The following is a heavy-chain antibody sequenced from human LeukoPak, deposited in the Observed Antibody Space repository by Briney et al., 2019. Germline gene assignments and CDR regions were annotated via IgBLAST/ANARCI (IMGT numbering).Heavy chain of an antibody. CDR3: ARSLTMVRGYDY. CDR1: GFTLSSYE. D-gene: IGHD3-10*01. V-gene: IGHV3-23*01. CDR2: ISGSRSYT. Sequence: GGSLRLSCAASGFTLSSYEMNWVRQAPGKGLEWVSAISGSRSYTYYADSVKGRFTISRDNSKNTLYLQMNSLRTEDTAVYYCARSLTMVRGYDYWGQGTLVTVSS. J-gene: IGHJ4*02.